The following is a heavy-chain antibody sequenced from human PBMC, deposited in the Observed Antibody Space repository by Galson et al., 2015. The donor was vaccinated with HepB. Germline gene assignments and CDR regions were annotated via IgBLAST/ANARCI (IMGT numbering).Heavy chain of an antibody. CDR2: ISGSGGST. D-gene: IGHD3-16*01. CDR3: AARGRYYYGMDV. CDR1: GFSFSSYA. Sequence: FLRLSCAASGFSFSSYAMSWVRQAPGKGLEWVSAISGSGGSTYYADSVKGRFTISRDNSNNTLYLQMNSLTAEDTAVYYCAARGRYYYGMDVWGQGTTVTVSS. V-gene: IGHV3-23*01. J-gene: IGHJ6*02.